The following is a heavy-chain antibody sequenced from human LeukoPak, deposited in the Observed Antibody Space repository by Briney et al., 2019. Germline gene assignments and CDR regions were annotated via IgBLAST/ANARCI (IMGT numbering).Heavy chain of an antibody. Sequence: GGSLRLSCAASGFTFSSCAVSWVRQAPGKGLEWVSAIIRSVGSAYYAHTAKGRFTISRDNAKNSLYLQMNSLRDQNTAVYYSARARGYSYGLGGDSWGRGTLFTVSS. V-gene: IGHV3-23*01. D-gene: IGHD5-18*01. J-gene: IGHJ4*02. CDR1: GFTFSSCA. CDR2: IIRSVGSA. CDR3: ARARGYSYGLGGDS.